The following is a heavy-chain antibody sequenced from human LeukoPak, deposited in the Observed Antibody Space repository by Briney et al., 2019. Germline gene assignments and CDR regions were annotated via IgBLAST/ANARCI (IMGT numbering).Heavy chain of an antibody. CDR1: GYSFPSYW. V-gene: IGHV5-51*01. Sequence: GESLKISCKGSGYSFPSYWIGWVRQMPGKGLEWMGIIYSGDSDTIYSPSFQGQVTISADESITTAYLQWSSLKASDTAMYYCARLRWPRGGRSSFDYWGQGALVTVSS. CDR2: IYSGDSDT. D-gene: IGHD3-10*01. CDR3: ARLRWPRGGRSSFDY. J-gene: IGHJ4*02.